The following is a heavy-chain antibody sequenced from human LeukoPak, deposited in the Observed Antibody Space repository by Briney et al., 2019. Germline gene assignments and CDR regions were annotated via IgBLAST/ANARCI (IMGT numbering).Heavy chain of an antibody. V-gene: IGHV3-48*03. Sequence: GGSLRLSCAGSGFTFSSYEMNWVRQAPGKGLEWVSYISSSGSTIYYADSVEGRFTISRDNAKNSLYLQMNSLRAEDTAVYYCAREDTAMEFDYWGQGTLVTVSS. CDR2: ISSSGSTI. D-gene: IGHD5-18*01. CDR3: AREDTAMEFDY. J-gene: IGHJ4*02. CDR1: GFTFSSYE.